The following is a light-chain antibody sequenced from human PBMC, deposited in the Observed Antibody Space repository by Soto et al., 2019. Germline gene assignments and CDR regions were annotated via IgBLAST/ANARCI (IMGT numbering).Light chain of an antibody. J-gene: IGKJ5*01. CDR1: QSVSIH. V-gene: IGKV3-15*01. CDR2: DTS. Sequence: EIVLTQSPATLSLSPGERATLSCRASQSVSIHLAWYQQKPGQAPRLLIYDTSTRATGIPARFSGSGSGTGFTLTISSLQSEDFAVYYCQQYSNWPPITFGQGTRLEIK. CDR3: QQYSNWPPIT.